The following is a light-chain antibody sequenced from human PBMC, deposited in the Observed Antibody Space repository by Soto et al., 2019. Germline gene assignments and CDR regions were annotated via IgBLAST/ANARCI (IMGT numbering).Light chain of an antibody. J-gene: IGKJ2*01. CDR3: QQYYAAPYT. CDR2: WAS. V-gene: IGKV4-1*01. Sequence: DIVMTQSPDSLAVSLGERATVNCKSSQSVLSSSDNKNYLAWYQQKLGQSPKLVIYWASTRQSGVPDRFSGSGSGTDFPLTICSRQAENVAVYYCQQYYAAPYTFGQGTKLGIK. CDR1: QSVLSSSDNKNY.